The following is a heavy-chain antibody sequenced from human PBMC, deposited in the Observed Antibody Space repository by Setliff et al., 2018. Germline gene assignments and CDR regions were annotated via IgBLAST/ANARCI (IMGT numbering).Heavy chain of an antibody. CDR2: IYTSWST. D-gene: IGHD3-3*01. V-gene: IGHV4-34*01. CDR1: GGSFSGYY. J-gene: IGHJ6*03. CDR3: ARMSGFQYVDV. Sequence: PSETLSLTCAVYGGSFSGYYWSWIRQPPGKGLEWIEEIYTSWSTNYNPSLKGRATLSIDASKRQFSLKLTSVTAADTAVYYCARMSGFQYVDVWGKGTTVTVSS.